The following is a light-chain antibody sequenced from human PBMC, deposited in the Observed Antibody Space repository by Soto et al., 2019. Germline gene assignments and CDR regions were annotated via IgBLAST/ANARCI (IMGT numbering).Light chain of an antibody. CDR3: QQRSNWPPIT. CDR1: QSVSSIY. CDR2: GAS. J-gene: IGKJ5*01. Sequence: EIVLTQSPGTLSLSPGERATLSCRASQSVSSIYLAWYQQKPGQAPRLLIYGASSRATGIPDRFSGSGSGTDFTLTISSLEPEDAAVYYCQQRSNWPPITFGQGTRLEIK. V-gene: IGKV3D-20*02.